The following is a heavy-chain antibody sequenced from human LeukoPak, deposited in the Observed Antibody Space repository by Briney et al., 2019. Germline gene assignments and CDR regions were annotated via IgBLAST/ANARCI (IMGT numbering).Heavy chain of an antibody. D-gene: IGHD4-11*01. V-gene: IGHV3-30*04. J-gene: IGHJ6*03. CDR2: ISYDGSNK. Sequence: GRSLRLSCAASGFTFSSCAMHWVRQAPGKGLEWVAVISYDGSNKYYADSVKGRFTISRDNSKNTLYLQMNSLRAEDTAVYYCAREPTVTYYYYMDVWGKGTTVTVSS. CDR3: AREPTVTYYYYMDV. CDR1: GFTFSSCA.